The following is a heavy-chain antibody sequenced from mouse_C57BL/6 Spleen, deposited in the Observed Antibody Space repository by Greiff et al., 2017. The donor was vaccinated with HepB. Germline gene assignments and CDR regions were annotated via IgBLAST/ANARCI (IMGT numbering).Heavy chain of an antibody. CDR1: GYTFTSYG. V-gene: IGHV1-81*01. Sequence: QVQLQQSGAELARPGASVKLSCKASGYTFTSYGISWVKQRTGQGLEWIGEIYPRSGNTYYNEKFKGKATLTADKSSSTAYMELRSLTSEDSAVYFCATTAYDYEGGLRAMDYWGQGTSVTVSS. CDR3: ATTAYDYEGGLRAMDY. CDR2: IYPRSGNT. J-gene: IGHJ4*01. D-gene: IGHD2-4*01.